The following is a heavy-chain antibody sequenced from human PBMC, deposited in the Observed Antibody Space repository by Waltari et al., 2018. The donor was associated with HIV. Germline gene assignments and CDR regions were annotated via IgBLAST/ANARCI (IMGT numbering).Heavy chain of an antibody. V-gene: IGHV3-23*01. CDR1: GFTFSSYA. CDR2: TSASGGTT. J-gene: IGHJ5*01. CDR3: AKEPREYCGSTSCPNWVDS. D-gene: IGHD2-2*01. Sequence: EVQLLESGGGLVQPGGSLGLSCAASGFTFSSYAMSWVRQTPGKGVEWFSSTSASGGTTYYADSVKGRFTISRDNSKNTLYLQMNSLRGEDTALYYCAKEPREYCGSTSCPNWVDSWGQGTLVTVSS.